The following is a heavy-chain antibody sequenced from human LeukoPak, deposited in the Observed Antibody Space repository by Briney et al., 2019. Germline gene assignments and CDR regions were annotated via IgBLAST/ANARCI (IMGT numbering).Heavy chain of an antibody. CDR3: ARSDTGLEWGRNWFDP. Sequence: TGGSLRLSCAASGFTFSSYWMSWVRQAPGKGLEWVANIKQDGSEKYYVDSVKGRFTISRDNAKNSLYLQMNSLRAEDTAVYYCARSDTGLEWGRNWFDPWGQGTLVTVSS. D-gene: IGHD3-3*01. CDR1: GFTFSSYW. J-gene: IGHJ5*02. V-gene: IGHV3-7*01. CDR2: IKQDGSEK.